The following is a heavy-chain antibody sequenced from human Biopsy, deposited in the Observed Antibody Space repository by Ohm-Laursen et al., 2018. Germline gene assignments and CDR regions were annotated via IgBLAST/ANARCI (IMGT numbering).Heavy chain of an antibody. D-gene: IGHD3-3*01. V-gene: IGHV4-59*01. CDR1: GGSIISYY. CDR2: VYNGGIT. J-gene: IGHJ5*02. CDR3: ARTPRDSFWSGSYKRGLWFDP. Sequence: GTLSLTCSVSGGSIISYYWTWIRQPPGKGPEWIGHVYNGGITNYNPSLKSRVTISKDTSKNQFSLQVNSVTAADTAVYYCARTPRDSFWSGSYKRGLWFDPWGQGTLVIVSS.